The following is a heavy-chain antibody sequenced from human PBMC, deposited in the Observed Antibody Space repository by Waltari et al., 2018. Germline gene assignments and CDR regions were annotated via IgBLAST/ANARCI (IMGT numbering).Heavy chain of an antibody. V-gene: IGHV4-34*01. CDR3: ARSGYSYGSFDY. Sequence: QVQLQQWGAGLLKPSETLSLTCAAYGGSFSGYYWSWIRQPPGKGLEWIGEINHSGSTNYNPSLKSRVTIAVDTSKNQFSLKLSSVTAADTAVYYCARSGYSYGSFDYWGQGTLVTVSS. J-gene: IGHJ4*02. CDR1: GGSFSGYY. D-gene: IGHD5-18*01. CDR2: INHSGST.